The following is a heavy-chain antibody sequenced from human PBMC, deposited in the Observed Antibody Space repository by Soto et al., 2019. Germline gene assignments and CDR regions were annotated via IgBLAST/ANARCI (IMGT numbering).Heavy chain of an antibody. V-gene: IGHV1-24*01. CDR1: GYTLTELS. J-gene: IGHJ6*03. CDR2: FDPEDGET. CDR3: ATYPPGVPAATLYYYYYYMDV. Sequence: ASVKVSCKVSGYTLTELSMHWVRQAPGKGLEWMGGFDPEDGETIYAQKFQGRVTMTEDTSTDTAYMELGSLRSEDTAVYYCATYPPGVPAATLYYYYYYMDVWGKGTTVTVSS. D-gene: IGHD2-2*01.